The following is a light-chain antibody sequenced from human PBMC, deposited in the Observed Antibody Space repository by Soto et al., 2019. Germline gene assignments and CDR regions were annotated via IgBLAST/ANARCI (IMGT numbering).Light chain of an antibody. V-gene: IGLV2-14*01. CDR2: EVT. CDR3: SSLTTDSTVV. CDR1: SSDVGAFNY. J-gene: IGLJ2*01. Sequence: QSVLTQPASVSGSPGQSITIYCTGTSSDVGAFNYVSWYQQHPDKAPKLIISEVTNRPSGVSLRLSGSKSGNTASLTISGLQAEDEADYYCSSLTTDSTVVFGGGTKLTVL.